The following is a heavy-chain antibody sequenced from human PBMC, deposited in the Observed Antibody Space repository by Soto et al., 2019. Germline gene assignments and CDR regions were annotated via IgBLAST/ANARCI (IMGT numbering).Heavy chain of an antibody. J-gene: IGHJ6*03. CDR1: GYTFTSYY. CDR2: INPSGGST. CDR3: ARVKYDFWSGPPYYMDV. V-gene: IGHV1-46*01. D-gene: IGHD3-3*01. Sequence: ASVKVSCKASGYTFTSYYMHWVRQAPGQGLEWMGIINPSGGSTSYAQKFQGRVTMTRDTSTSTVYMELSSLRSEDTAVYYCARVKYDFWSGPPYYMDVWGKGTTVTVSS.